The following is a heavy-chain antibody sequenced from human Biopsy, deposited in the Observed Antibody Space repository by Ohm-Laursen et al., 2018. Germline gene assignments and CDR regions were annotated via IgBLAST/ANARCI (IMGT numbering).Heavy chain of an antibody. J-gene: IGHJ4*02. CDR1: GDSINSSY. Sequence: SQTLSLTCTVYGDSINSSYWSWIRQAPGKGLEWIGFISNSGNTNYNPSLKSRVTISADTSKNQFSLKLGSVTVADTAVFYCARRGSGGRSFDYWGQGSLVTVSS. CDR3: ARRGSGGRSFDY. V-gene: IGHV4-59*08. D-gene: IGHD3-16*01. CDR2: ISNSGNT.